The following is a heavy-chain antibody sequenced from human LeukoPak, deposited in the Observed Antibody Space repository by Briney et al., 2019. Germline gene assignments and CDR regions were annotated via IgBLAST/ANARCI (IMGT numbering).Heavy chain of an antibody. D-gene: IGHD3-22*01. CDR3: ASGGYWGHFDY. CDR1: GGSISSYY. Sequence: SQTLSLTCTVSGGSISSYYWSWIRQPPGKGLEWIGYTYYSGSTNYNPSLKSRVTISVDTSKNQFSLKLSSVTAADTAVYYCASGGYWGHFDYWGQGTLVTVSS. CDR2: TYYSGST. J-gene: IGHJ4*02. V-gene: IGHV4-59*01.